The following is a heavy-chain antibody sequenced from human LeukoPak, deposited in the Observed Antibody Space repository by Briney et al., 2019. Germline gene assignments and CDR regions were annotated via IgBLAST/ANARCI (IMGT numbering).Heavy chain of an antibody. D-gene: IGHD3-22*01. V-gene: IGHV3-21*01. CDR1: GFTFSSYS. CDR3: ARDGYDSSGYSPSHSYGMDV. CDR2: ISGTSDYI. Sequence: GGSLRLSCAGSGFTFSSYSMNWVRQAPGKGLEWVSSISGTSDYIYYAESVKGRFTISRDNAKNSLYLQMNSLRAEDTAVYYCARDGYDSSGYSPSHSYGMDVWGQGTTVTVSS. J-gene: IGHJ6*02.